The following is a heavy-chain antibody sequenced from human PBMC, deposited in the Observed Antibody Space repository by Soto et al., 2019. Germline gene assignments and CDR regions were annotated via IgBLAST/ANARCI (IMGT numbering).Heavy chain of an antibody. CDR3: AGRITMVRGVIRGGAFDI. Sequence: QLQLQESGSGLVKPSQTLSLTCAVSGGSISSGGYSWSWIRQPPGKGLEWIGYIYHSGSTYYNPSLKSRVTISVDRSKNQFSLKLSSVTAADTAVYYCAGRITMVRGVIRGGAFDIWGQGTMVTVSS. D-gene: IGHD3-10*01. J-gene: IGHJ3*02. CDR2: IYHSGST. CDR1: GGSISSGGYS. V-gene: IGHV4-30-2*01.